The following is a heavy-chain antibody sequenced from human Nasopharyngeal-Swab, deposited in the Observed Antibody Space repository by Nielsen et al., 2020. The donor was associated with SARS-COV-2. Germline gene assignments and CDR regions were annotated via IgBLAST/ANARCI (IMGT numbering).Heavy chain of an antibody. CDR2: IYYSGST. D-gene: IGHD3-22*01. V-gene: IGHV4-59*06. CDR3: ARAQGVITMIVVVINAFDI. J-gene: IGHJ3*02. Sequence: SETLSLTCTVSGGSISSYYWSWIRQHPGKGLEWIGYIYYSGSTYYNPSLKSRVTISVDTSKNQFSLKLSSVTAADTAVYYCARAQGVITMIVVVINAFDIWGQGTMVTVSS. CDR1: GGSISSYY.